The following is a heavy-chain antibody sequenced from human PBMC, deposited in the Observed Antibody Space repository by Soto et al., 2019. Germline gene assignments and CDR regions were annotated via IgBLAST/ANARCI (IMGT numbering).Heavy chain of an antibody. V-gene: IGHV3-11*04. CDR1: GFNFSDYY. D-gene: IGHD3-3*01. Sequence: PGGSQRLSCTASGFNFSDYYMSWIRQDPGKGLEWVSYISSSGSTIYYADSVKGRFTISRDNAKNSLYLQMNSLGAEDTAVYYCASTDPRFALWSGYPPPYYYYGMDVWGQGTTVTVSS. J-gene: IGHJ6*02. CDR3: ASTDPRFALWSGYPPPYYYYGMDV. CDR2: ISSSGSTI.